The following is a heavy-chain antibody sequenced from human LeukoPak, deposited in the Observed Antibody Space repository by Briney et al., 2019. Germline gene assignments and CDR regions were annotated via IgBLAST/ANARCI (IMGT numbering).Heavy chain of an antibody. CDR3: AREDSSSWYSDY. CDR1: GGSISSYY. D-gene: IGHD6-13*01. V-gene: IGHV4-59*01. Sequence: PSETLSLTCTVSGGSISSYYWSWIRQPPGKGLEWIGHIFYSGSTNYNSSLKSRVTISVDTSKNQFSLRLSSVTAADTAVYYCAREDSSSWYSDYWGQGTLVTVSS. J-gene: IGHJ4*02. CDR2: IFYSGST.